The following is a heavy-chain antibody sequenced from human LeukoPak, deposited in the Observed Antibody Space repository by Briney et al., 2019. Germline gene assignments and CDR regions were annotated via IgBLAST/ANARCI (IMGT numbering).Heavy chain of an antibody. CDR3: AKLKQWQPQRYFFEY. J-gene: IGHJ4*02. V-gene: IGHV3-23*01. CDR2: FSGTSST. Sequence: GGSLRLSCAASGFTFSSYAMSWVRQAPGKGLEWVSTFSGTSSTSYADAVKGRVTISRDNSKNTLYLQLNSLRAEDTAVYYCAKLKQWQPQRYFFEYWGQGALVTVA. CDR1: GFTFSSYA. D-gene: IGHD6-19*01.